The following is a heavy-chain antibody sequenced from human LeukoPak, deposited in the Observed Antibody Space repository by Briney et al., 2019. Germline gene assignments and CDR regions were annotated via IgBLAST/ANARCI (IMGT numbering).Heavy chain of an antibody. J-gene: IGHJ4*02. V-gene: IGHV3-23*01. Sequence: GGSLRLSCAASGFTLSSYDMTWVRQAPGKGLEWVSVITGSTGNTYYTDSVKGRFTISRDNSKNTLYLQMNSLRAEDTAIYYCAKAWGSVYGDYYGNFDYWGQGTLVTVSS. D-gene: IGHD4-17*01. CDR2: ITGSTGNT. CDR3: AKAWGSVYGDYYGNFDY. CDR1: GFTLSSYD.